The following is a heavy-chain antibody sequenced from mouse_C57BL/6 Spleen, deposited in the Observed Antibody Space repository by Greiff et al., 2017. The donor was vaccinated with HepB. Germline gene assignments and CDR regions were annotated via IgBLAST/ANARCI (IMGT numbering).Heavy chain of an antibody. CDR1: GYSFPSYY. D-gene: IGHD1-1*01. J-gene: IGHJ1*03. CDR3: ARYGYGSSYWYCDV. V-gene: IGHV1-66*01. Sequence: QVQLQQSGPELVKPGASVKISCKASGYSFPSYYIHWVKQRPGQGLEWIGWIYPGSGNTKYNEKFKGKATLTADTSSSTAYMQLSSLTSEDSAVYYCARYGYGSSYWYCDVWGTGTTVTVSS. CDR2: IYPGSGNT.